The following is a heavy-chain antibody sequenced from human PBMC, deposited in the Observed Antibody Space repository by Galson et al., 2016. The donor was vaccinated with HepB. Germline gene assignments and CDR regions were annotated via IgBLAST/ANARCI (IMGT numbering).Heavy chain of an antibody. V-gene: IGHV3-30*18. CDR1: GFTFTYYA. CDR3: AKDRALELRSGIDY. D-gene: IGHD1-7*01. CDR2: ISYDGSYK. Sequence: SLRLSCAASGFTFTYYAMHWVRQAPGKGLEWVALISYDGSYKYYADSVKGRFTISRDNSKNTLYLQLNSRRADDTAVYYCAKDRALELRSGIDYWGQGTLVTVSS. J-gene: IGHJ4*02.